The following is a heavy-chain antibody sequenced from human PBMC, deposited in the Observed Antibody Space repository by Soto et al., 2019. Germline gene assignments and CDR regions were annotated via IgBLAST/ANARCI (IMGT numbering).Heavy chain of an antibody. CDR1: GYTFTSYY. CDR2: INPSGGST. V-gene: IGHV1-46*01. J-gene: IGHJ4*02. CDR3: ARVAQPITMIVVVGYFDY. Sequence: ASVKVSCKASGYTFTSYYMHWVRQAPGQGLEWMGIINPSGGSTSYAQKFQGRVTMTRDTSTSTVYMELSSLRSEDTAVYYCARVAQPITMIVVVGYFDYWGQGTLVTVSS. D-gene: IGHD3-22*01.